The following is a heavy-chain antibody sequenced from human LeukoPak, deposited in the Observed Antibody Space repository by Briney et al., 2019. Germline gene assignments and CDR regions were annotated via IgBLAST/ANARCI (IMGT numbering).Heavy chain of an antibody. V-gene: IGHV3-48*01. J-gene: IGHJ6*03. D-gene: IGHD3-10*01. Sequence: GRSLRLSCAASEFTFSSYSMNWVRQAPGKGLEWVSYISSGSRTIYYADSVKGRFTISRDNAKNSLYLQMNSLRAEDTAVYYCARNIGFGVYYYYMDVWGKGTTVTVSS. CDR2: ISSGSRTI. CDR1: EFTFSSYS. CDR3: ARNIGFGVYYYYMDV.